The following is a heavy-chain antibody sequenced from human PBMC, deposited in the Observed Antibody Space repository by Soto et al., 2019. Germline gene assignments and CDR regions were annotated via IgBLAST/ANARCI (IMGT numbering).Heavy chain of an antibody. D-gene: IGHD6-13*01. CDR3: ARHSNYYYNALDV. V-gene: IGHV4-39*01. CDR2: IYYSGST. CDR1: GGSISSSSYY. J-gene: IGHJ6*02. Sequence: QLHLQESGPGLVKPSETLSLTCTVSGGSISSSSYYWAWIRQPPGMGLEWIGTIYYSGSTYYNPSLKRRVTIVVDTSKNQFSLKLSSVTAADTAVYFCARHSNYYYNALDVWGQGTTVTVSS.